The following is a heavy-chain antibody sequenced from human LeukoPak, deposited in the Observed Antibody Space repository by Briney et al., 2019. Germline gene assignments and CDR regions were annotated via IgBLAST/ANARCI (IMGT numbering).Heavy chain of an antibody. D-gene: IGHD3-16*01. CDR1: GGSISSGSYY. CDR2: IYTSGNT. CDR3: ARDRWGEIGY. V-gene: IGHV4-61*02. Sequence: PSETLSLTCTVSGGSISSGSYYWSWIRQPAGKGLEWIGRIYTSGNTNYNPSLKSRVTISVDASKNQFSLKLSSVTAADTAVYYCARDRWGEIGYWGQGTLVTVSS. J-gene: IGHJ4*02.